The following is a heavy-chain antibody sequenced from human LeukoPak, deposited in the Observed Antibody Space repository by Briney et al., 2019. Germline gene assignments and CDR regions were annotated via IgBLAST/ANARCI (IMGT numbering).Heavy chain of an antibody. D-gene: IGHD5-12*01. CDR3: AREGDGYNSC. V-gene: IGHV1-18*01. CDR2: ISAYNGNT. CDR1: VYTFTNYV. J-gene: IGHJ4*02. Sequence: SVKVSCKASVYTFTNYVIRWVHQAPAREVEWMGWISAYNGNTNYAQKLQGRVTMTTDTSTSTGYMELRRLRSDDRAVYYCAREGDGYNSCWGQGTLVSVSS.